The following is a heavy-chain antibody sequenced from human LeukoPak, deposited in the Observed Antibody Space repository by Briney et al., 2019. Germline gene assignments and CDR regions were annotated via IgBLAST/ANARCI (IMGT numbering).Heavy chain of an antibody. J-gene: IGHJ4*02. Sequence: PGGSLRLSCAASGFTFDDYGMSWVRQAPGKGLEWVSGINWNGGSTGYADSVKGRFTISRDNSKNSLYLQMNSLRAADTAVYYCARGRYLTTLGGAAAGFLDYWGQGTVVTVSS. CDR2: INWNGGST. CDR3: ARGRYLTTLGGAAAGFLDY. CDR1: GFTFDDYG. V-gene: IGHV3-20*04. D-gene: IGHD6-13*01.